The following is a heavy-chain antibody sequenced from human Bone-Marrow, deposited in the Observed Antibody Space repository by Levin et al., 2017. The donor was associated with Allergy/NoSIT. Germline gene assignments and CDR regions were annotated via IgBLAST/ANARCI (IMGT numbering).Heavy chain of an antibody. CDR2: INTNTGNP. Sequence: ASVKVSCKASGYTFTSYAMNWVRQAPGQGLEWMGWINTNTGNPTYAQGFTGRFVFSLDTSVSTAYLQISSLKAEDTAVYYCARDRLRIAAAGTVLGWFDPWGQGTLVTVSS. J-gene: IGHJ5*02. CDR3: ARDRLRIAAAGTVLGWFDP. V-gene: IGHV7-4-1*02. D-gene: IGHD6-13*01. CDR1: GYTFTSYA.